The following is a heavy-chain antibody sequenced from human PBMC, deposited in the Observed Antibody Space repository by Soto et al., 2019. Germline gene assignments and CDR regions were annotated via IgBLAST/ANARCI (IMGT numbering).Heavy chain of an antibody. CDR3: AREQFLEWLSVYYFDY. Sequence: EVHLVESGGGLVQPGGSLRLSCAASGFTVSSNYMSWVRQAPGKGLEWVSVIYSGGSTYYADSVKGRFTISRDNSKNTLYLQMNSLRAEDTAVYYCAREQFLEWLSVYYFDYWGQGTLVTVSS. V-gene: IGHV3-66*01. CDR1: GFTVSSNY. CDR2: IYSGGST. J-gene: IGHJ4*02. D-gene: IGHD3-3*01.